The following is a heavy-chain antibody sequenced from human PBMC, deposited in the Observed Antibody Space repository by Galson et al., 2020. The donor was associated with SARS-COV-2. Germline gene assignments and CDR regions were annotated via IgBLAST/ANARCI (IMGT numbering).Heavy chain of an antibody. J-gene: IGHJ4*01. CDR1: GFTFSNYA. Sequence: GESLKISCAASGFTFSNYAMHWVRQAPGKGLEWVAVIWYDGRNKYYADSVNGRFTISRDNSKNTLYLQMNSLKVEDTAVYYCARELKEAATDYWGHGTLVTVSS. V-gene: IGHV3-33*01. CDR2: IWYDGRNK. CDR3: ARELKEAATDY. D-gene: IGHD6-13*01.